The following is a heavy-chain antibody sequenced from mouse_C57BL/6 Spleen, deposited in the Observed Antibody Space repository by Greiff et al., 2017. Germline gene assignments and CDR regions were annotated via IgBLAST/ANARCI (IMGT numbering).Heavy chain of an antibody. CDR1: GFTFSSYG. CDR3: ARIYGSSYGYFDY. V-gene: IGHV5-6*02. D-gene: IGHD1-1*01. CDR2: ISSGGSYT. Sequence: DVKLVESGGDLVKPGGSLKLSCAASGFTFSSYGMSWVRQTPDKRLEWVATISSGGSYTYYPDSVKGRFTISRDNAKNTLYLQMSSLKSEYTAMYYCARIYGSSYGYFDYGGQGTTLTVSS. J-gene: IGHJ2*01.